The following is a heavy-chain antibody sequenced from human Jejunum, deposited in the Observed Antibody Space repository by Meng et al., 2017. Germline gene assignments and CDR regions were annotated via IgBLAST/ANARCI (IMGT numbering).Heavy chain of an antibody. CDR1: GGSISSVYW. J-gene: IGHJ4*02. CDR3: ARGGYYSFDY. V-gene: IGHV4-4*02. CDR2: IYHSGST. Sequence: QLQLEESCPGLVTPSETLSLTCAASGGSISSVYWWTWVRQSPGKGLEWIGEIYHSGSTNYNPSLKSRVTISVDKSKNQFSLKLTSVTAADTAVYYCARGGYYSFDYWGQGTLVTVSS. D-gene: IGHD5-18*01.